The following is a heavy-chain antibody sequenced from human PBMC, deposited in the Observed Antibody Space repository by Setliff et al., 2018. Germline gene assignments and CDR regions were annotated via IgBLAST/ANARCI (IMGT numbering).Heavy chain of an antibody. CDR1: GYTFTGHY. J-gene: IGHJ5*01. D-gene: IGHD2-2*01. CDR3: TRSSSFGMRYWFDS. V-gene: IGHV1-2*02. Sequence: GASVKVSCKASGYTFTGHYIHWVRQAPGQGLVWMGWINPRTGVTNSAQKFQGRVTMTRDTSMSTVYMELTRLTSDDTAVYYCTRSSSFGMRYWFDSWGQGPLVTVSS. CDR2: INPRTGVT.